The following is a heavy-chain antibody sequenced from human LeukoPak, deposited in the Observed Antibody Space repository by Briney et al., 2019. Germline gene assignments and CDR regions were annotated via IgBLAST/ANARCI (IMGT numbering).Heavy chain of an antibody. CDR3: ARQSRYGDKQGFDY. V-gene: IGHV4-59*08. Sequence: SETLSLTCTVSGGSISSYYWSWIRQPPGKGLEWIGYIYYSGSTNYNPSLKSRVTISVDTSKNQFSLKLSSVTAADTAVYYCARQSRYGDKQGFDYWGQGTLVTVSS. D-gene: IGHD4-23*01. CDR1: GGSISSYY. J-gene: IGHJ4*02. CDR2: IYYSGST.